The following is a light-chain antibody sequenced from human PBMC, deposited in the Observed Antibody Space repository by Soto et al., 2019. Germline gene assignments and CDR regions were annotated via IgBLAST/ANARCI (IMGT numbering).Light chain of an antibody. CDR3: QQYYSTPYT. CDR2: WAS. V-gene: IGKV4-1*01. CDR1: QSVLYIPNNKQY. Sequence: DIVMTQSPDSLAVSLGERATINCKSSQSVLYIPNNKQYLAWYQQKPGQPPKLLIYWASTRESGVPDRFSGSGSGTDFTLTISSLQAEDVAVYYCQQYYSTPYTFGQGTKLEIK. J-gene: IGKJ2*01.